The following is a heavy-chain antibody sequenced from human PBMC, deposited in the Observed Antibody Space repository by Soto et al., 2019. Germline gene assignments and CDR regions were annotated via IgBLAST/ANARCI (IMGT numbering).Heavy chain of an antibody. J-gene: IGHJ6*02. CDR2: ISSSSSTI. CDR1: GFTFRSYS. V-gene: IGHV3-48*02. D-gene: IGHD1-26*01. Sequence: GGSLRLSCAASGFTFRSYSMNWVRQAPGKGLEWVSYISSSSSTIYYADSVKGRFTISRDNAKNSLYLQMNSLRDEDTAVYYCARFAWELPYYYYYGMDVWGQGTTVTVSS. CDR3: ARFAWELPYYYYYGMDV.